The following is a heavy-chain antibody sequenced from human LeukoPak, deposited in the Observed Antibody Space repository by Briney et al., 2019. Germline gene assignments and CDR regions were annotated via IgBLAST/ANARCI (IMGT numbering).Heavy chain of an antibody. CDR1: GYSISSDYY. CDR2: IYHGGRT. V-gene: IGHV4-38-2*02. J-gene: IGHJ5*02. D-gene: IGHD6-19*01. CDR3: ARDGPGYGSGWYGVWFDP. Sequence: SETLSLTCAVSGYSISSDYYWGWIRQPPGKGLEWIGSIYHGGRTYYNPSLKSRVTMAIDTSNNHHSLELRSVTAADTAVYYYARDGPGYGSGWYGVWFDPWGQGTLVTVSS.